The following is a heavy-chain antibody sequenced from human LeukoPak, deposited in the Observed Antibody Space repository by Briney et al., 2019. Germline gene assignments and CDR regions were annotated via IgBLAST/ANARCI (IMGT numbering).Heavy chain of an antibody. CDR2: ISDSGGTT. D-gene: IGHD5-18*01. CDR3: ARGGGYSYGSFDY. Sequence: GGSLRLSCAASEFTFRSYAMSWVRQAPGKGLEWVSAISDSGGTTFYADSVRGRFTISRDNSKNTLYLQMNSLRAEDTAVYYCARGGGYSYGSFDYWGQGTLVTVSS. J-gene: IGHJ4*02. V-gene: IGHV3-23*01. CDR1: EFTFRSYA.